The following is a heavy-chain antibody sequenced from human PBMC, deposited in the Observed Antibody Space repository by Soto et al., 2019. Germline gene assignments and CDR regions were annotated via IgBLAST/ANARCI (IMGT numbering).Heavy chain of an antibody. J-gene: IGHJ4*02. V-gene: IGHV1-18*01. D-gene: IGHD3-16*02. CDR3: ARVNYDYIWGSYRHLDY. CDR2: ISAYNGNT. Sequence: ASVKVSCKASGYTFTSYGISWVRQAPGQGLEWMGWISAYNGNTNYAQKLQGRVTMTTDTSTSTAYMELRSLRSDDTAVYYCARVNYDYIWGSYRHLDYWGQGTLVNVSS. CDR1: GYTFTSYG.